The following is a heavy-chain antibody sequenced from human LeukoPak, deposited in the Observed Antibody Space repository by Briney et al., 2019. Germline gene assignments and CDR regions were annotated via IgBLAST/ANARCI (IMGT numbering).Heavy chain of an antibody. CDR1: GYTFTGYY. D-gene: IGHD6-13*01. CDR2: INPNSGGT. Sequence: ASVKVSCKASGYTFTGYYMHWVRQAPGQGLEWMGRINPNSGGTNYAQKFQGRVTMTRDTSISTAYMELSRLRSDDTAVYYCVRVISGSSWYKYDYWGQGTLVTVSS. V-gene: IGHV1-2*06. J-gene: IGHJ4*02. CDR3: VRVISGSSWYKYDY.